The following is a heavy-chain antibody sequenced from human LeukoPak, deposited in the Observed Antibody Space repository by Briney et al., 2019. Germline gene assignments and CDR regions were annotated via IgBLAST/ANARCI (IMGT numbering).Heavy chain of an antibody. CDR2: IYSGGST. CDR3: ARATYDYGGNSGGDY. Sequence: GGSLRLSCAASGFTVSSNYMSWVRQAPGKGLEWVSVIYSGGSTYYADSVKGRFTISRDNSKNTLYLQMNSLRAEDTAVYYYARATYDYGGNSGGDYWGQGTLVTVSS. D-gene: IGHD4-23*01. CDR1: GFTVSSNY. J-gene: IGHJ4*02. V-gene: IGHV3-66*01.